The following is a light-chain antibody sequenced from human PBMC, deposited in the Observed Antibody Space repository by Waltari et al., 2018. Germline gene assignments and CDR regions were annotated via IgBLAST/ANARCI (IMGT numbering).Light chain of an antibody. CDR3: QSYDSSLSGSYV. J-gene: IGLJ1*01. Sequence: QSVLTQPPSVSGAPGQTVTISCTGSSPHIGAGYEVHWYQQLPGTAPKLLIYGNSNRPSGVPDRFSGSKSGTSASLAITGLQAEDEADYYCQSYDSSLSGSYVFGTGTKVTVL. CDR2: GNS. V-gene: IGLV1-40*01. CDR1: SPHIGAGYE.